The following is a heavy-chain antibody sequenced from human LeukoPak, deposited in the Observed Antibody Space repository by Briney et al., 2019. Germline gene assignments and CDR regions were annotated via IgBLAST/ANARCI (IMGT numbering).Heavy chain of an antibody. J-gene: IGHJ4*02. CDR1: GFTFNYYS. D-gene: IGHD3-3*01. CDR2: ISHIGSYI. V-gene: IGHV3-21*01. Sequence: GGSLRLSCAASGFTFNYYSMNWVRQAPGKGLEWVSSISHIGSYIYYSDSVKGRFTISRDNAKNSLYLQMNSLRAEDTAVYYCARLREIPVFGVVTKSTSYFDYWGQGTLVTVSS. CDR3: ARLREIPVFGVVTKSTSYFDY.